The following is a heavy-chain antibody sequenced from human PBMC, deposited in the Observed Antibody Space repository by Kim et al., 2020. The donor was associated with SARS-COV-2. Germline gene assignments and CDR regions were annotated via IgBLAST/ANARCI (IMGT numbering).Heavy chain of an antibody. CDR1: GFSFNTYA. Sequence: GGSLRLSCAASGFSFNTYAMNWVRQAPGKGLEWVSVIYRDGSTIFYADSVKGRFTVSRDNSNNMLFVEMNSLRAEDTATYYCAATQGLRTSSSWYWGQGTPVTVSS. J-gene: IGHJ4*02. CDR3: AATQGLRTSSSWY. CDR2: IYRDGSTI. D-gene: IGHD6-13*01. V-gene: IGHV3-23*03.